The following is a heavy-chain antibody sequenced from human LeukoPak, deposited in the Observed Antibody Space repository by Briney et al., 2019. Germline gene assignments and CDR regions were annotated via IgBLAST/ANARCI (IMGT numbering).Heavy chain of an antibody. D-gene: IGHD5-18*01. CDR1: GGSISSGGYY. Sequence: SQTLSLTCTVSGGSISSGGYYWSWIRQPPGKGLEWIGEINHSGSTNYNPSLKSRVTISVDTSKNQFSLKLSSVTAADTAVYYCARRKTWIQLRRWPLAFDYWGQGTLVTVSS. V-gene: IGHV4-30-2*01. J-gene: IGHJ4*02. CDR2: INHSGST. CDR3: ARRKTWIQLRRWPLAFDY.